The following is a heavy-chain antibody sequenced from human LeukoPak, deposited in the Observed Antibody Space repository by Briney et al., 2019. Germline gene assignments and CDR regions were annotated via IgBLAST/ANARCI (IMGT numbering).Heavy chain of an antibody. CDR3: ARDRYYDSSGFDY. D-gene: IGHD3-22*01. Sequence: PSETLSLTCTVSGGSVSSGGYYWSWIRQPPGKGLEWIGYIYYSGTTNYNPSLKSRVTMSVDTSKNQFSLKLSSVTAADTAVYYCARDRYYDSSGFDYWGQGTLVTVSS. V-gene: IGHV4-61*08. CDR1: GGSVSSGGYY. J-gene: IGHJ4*02. CDR2: IYYSGTT.